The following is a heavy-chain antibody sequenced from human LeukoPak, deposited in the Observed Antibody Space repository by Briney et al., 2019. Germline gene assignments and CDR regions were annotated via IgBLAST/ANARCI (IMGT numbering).Heavy chain of an antibody. CDR1: GFTFSSYS. Sequence: GGSLRLSCAASGFTFSSYSMNCVRQAPGKRLEWVSYISSSSSPIFYADSVKGRFTISRDNAKNSLYLQMNSLRDDDTAVYYCAAPVDTAMEGYFNYWGQGTLVTVSS. CDR3: AAPVDTAMEGYFNY. V-gene: IGHV3-48*02. D-gene: IGHD5-18*01. CDR2: ISSSSSPI. J-gene: IGHJ4*02.